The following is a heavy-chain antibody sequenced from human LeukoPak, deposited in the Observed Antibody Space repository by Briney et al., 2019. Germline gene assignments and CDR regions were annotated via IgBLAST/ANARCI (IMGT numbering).Heavy chain of an antibody. Sequence: PGGSLRLSCAASGFTFSSYGMHWVRQAPGKGLEWVAVISYDGSNKYYADSVKGRFTISRDNSKNTLYLQMNSLRAEDTAVYYCAKDYNAYSNFAVTTPFDYWGQGTLVTVSS. CDR1: GFTFSSYG. CDR3: AKDYNAYSNFAVTTPFDY. V-gene: IGHV3-30*18. J-gene: IGHJ4*02. CDR2: ISYDGSNK. D-gene: IGHD4-11*01.